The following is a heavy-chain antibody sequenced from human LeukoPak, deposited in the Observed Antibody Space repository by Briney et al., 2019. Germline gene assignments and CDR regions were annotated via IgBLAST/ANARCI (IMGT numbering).Heavy chain of an antibody. CDR2: LWYDGSNK. V-gene: IGHV3-33*06. CDR3: AKDMTEGVLSMDV. J-gene: IGHJ6*02. D-gene: IGHD2-8*01. CDR1: GFNSSSSG. Sequence: GGSLRLSCVASGFNSSSSGMHWVRQAPGKGLEWVAVLWYDGSNKYSADSVKGRFTFSRDNSKNTLYLQMNSLRADDTAVYHCAKDMTEGVLSMDVWGQGTTVTVSS.